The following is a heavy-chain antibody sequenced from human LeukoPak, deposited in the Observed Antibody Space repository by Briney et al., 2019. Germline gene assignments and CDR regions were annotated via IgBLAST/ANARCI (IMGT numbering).Heavy chain of an antibody. Sequence: GGSLRLSCAASRFTFSDYYMSWIRQAPGKGLEWVSYISSSSSTIYYADSVKGRFTISRDNAKNSLYLQMNSLRAEDTAVYYCARAQINYYYGLDAFDIWGQGTMVTVSS. CDR3: ARAQINYYYGLDAFDI. J-gene: IGHJ3*02. CDR1: RFTFSDYY. D-gene: IGHD3-10*01. V-gene: IGHV3-11*04. CDR2: ISSSSSTI.